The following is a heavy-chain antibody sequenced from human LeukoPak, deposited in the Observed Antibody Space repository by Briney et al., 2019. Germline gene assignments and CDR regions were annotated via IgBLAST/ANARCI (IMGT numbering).Heavy chain of an antibody. CDR3: ARLGVPAAAIGDFDY. J-gene: IGHJ4*02. Sequence: GESLKISCKGSGYIFTTYWIGWVRQMPGKGLEWMGIIYPGDSDTRYSPSFQGQVTISADKSISTAYLQWSSLKASDTAMYYCARLGVPAAAIGDFDYWGQGALVTVSS. CDR1: GYIFTTYW. CDR2: IYPGDSDT. V-gene: IGHV5-51*01. D-gene: IGHD2-2*01.